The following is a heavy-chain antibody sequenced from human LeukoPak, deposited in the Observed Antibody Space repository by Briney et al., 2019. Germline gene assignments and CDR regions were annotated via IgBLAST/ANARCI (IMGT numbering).Heavy chain of an antibody. CDR2: IYYSGST. V-gene: IGHV4-59*12. J-gene: IGHJ6*02. CDR1: GGSISSYY. Sequence: SETLSLTCTVSGGSISSYYWSRIRQPPGKGLEWIGYIYYSGSTNYNPSLKSRVTISVDTSKNQFSLKLSSVTAADTAVYYCARERGYSSGWYGSHYYYYYGMDVWGQGTTVTVSS. CDR3: ARERGYSSGWYGSHYYYYYGMDV. D-gene: IGHD6-19*01.